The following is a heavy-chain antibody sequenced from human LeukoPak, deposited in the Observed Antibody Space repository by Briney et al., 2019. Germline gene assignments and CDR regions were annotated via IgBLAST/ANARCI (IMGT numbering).Heavy chain of an antibody. V-gene: IGHV3-53*01. CDR2: LYSDGNT. CDR3: ARGVEPLAFNTLAY. J-gene: IGHJ4*02. D-gene: IGHD1-14*01. Sequence: PGGSLRLSCAASGFTLNTKDMTWVRQAPGKGLEWGSVLYSDGNTKYADSVQGRFTISRDNSTDTLYLEMNSRSPDDTAVYYGARGVEPLAFNTLAYWGQGTLVTVSS. CDR1: GFTLNTKD.